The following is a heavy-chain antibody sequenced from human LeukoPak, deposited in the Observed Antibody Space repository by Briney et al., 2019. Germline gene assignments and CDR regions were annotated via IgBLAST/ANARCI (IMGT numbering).Heavy chain of an antibody. CDR2: ISSSGTTI. V-gene: IGHV3-48*03. Sequence: GGSLRLXCATSRFTFSSYEMNWVRQAPGKGLEWVSYISSSGTTIYYADSVKGRFTISRDNARKSLYLQMNSLRAEDTAIYYCARAGEYCSSTSCYVAHYWGRGTLVTVSS. D-gene: IGHD2-2*01. CDR3: ARAGEYCSSTSCYVAHY. CDR1: RFTFSSYE. J-gene: IGHJ4*02.